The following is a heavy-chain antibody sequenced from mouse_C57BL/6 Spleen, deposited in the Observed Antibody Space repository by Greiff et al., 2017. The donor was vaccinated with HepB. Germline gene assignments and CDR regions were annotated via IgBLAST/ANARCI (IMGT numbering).Heavy chain of an antibody. CDR1: GFTFSSYT. J-gene: IGHJ1*03. Sequence: EVKVEESGGGLVKPGGSLKLSCAASGFTFSSYTMSWVRQTPEKRLEWVATISGGGGNTYYPDSVKGRFTISRDNAKNTLYLQMSSLRSEDTAVYYCERQAEQGRGYIDVWGTGTTVTVSS. CDR3: ERQAEQGRGYIDV. V-gene: IGHV5-9*04. CDR2: ISGGGGNT.